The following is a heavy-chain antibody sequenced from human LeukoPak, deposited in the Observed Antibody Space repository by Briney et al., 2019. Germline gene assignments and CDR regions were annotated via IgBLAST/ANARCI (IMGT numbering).Heavy chain of an antibody. V-gene: IGHV4-34*01. Sequence: SETLSLTCAVYGXSFSGYYWSWICQPPGKGLEWIGEINHSGSTNYNPSLKSRVTISVDTSKNQFSLKLSSVTAADTAVYYCARGLAGSGKDYWGQGTLVTVSS. CDR2: INHSGST. CDR1: GXSFSGYY. CDR3: ARGLAGSGKDY. D-gene: IGHD3-10*01. J-gene: IGHJ4*02.